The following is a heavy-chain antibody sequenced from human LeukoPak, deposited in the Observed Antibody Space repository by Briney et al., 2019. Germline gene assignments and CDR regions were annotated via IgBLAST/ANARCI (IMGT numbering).Heavy chain of an antibody. CDR1: GGSISSSSYY. CDR2: IYYSGST. CDR3: ARLILGYCSSTSCPGY. V-gene: IGHV4-39*01. D-gene: IGHD2-2*01. J-gene: IGHJ4*02. Sequence: SETLSLTCTVSGGSISSSSYYWGWIRLPPGKGLEWIGSIYYSGSTYYNPSLKSRVTISVDTSKNQFSLKLSSVTAADTAVYYCARLILGYCSSTSCPGYWGQGTLVTVSS.